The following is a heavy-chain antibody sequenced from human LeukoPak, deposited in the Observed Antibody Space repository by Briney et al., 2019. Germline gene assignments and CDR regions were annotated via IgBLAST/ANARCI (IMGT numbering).Heavy chain of an antibody. J-gene: IGHJ3*02. D-gene: IGHD3-22*01. V-gene: IGHV3-23*01. CDR2: ISGSGSST. CDR3: AKGRYYYDNSDAFET. CDR1: GFTYSSYA. Sequence: GGSLRLSCAASGFTYSSYAMNWVRQAPGKGLEWVSTISGSGSSTYYADSVKGRFTIYRDNSKNTLYLQMNSLRAEDTAVYHCAKGRYYYDNSDAFETWGQGTMVTVSS.